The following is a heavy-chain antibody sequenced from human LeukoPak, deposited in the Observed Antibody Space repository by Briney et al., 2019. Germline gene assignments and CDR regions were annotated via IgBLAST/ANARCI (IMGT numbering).Heavy chain of an antibody. CDR1: GDSISSGDYY. V-gene: IGHV4-61*02. Sequence: SETLSLTCTVSGDSISSGDYYWSWIRQPAGKGLEWIGRISSSGSTNYNPSLKSRVTISVDTSKNQFSLKLSSVTAADTAVYFCARGPYSYDSSGAFDIWGQGTMVTVSP. J-gene: IGHJ3*02. CDR2: ISSSGST. CDR3: ARGPYSYDSSGAFDI. D-gene: IGHD3-22*01.